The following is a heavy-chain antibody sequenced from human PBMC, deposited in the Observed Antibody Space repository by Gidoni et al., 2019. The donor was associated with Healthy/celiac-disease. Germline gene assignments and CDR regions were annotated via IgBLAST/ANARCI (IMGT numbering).Heavy chain of an antibody. V-gene: IGHV3-23*01. J-gene: IGHJ4*02. CDR3: AKEIRYFDFFHFDY. D-gene: IGHD3-9*01. CDR2: ISGICVST. CDR1: GLTFSSYA. Sequence: EVQRLESGGGLIQPGGSLRLSCAASGLTFSSYAMSWVRQAPGTGLEWVSAISGICVSTYYADSVTGWFTISIDNSKNTLSLQMNSLSAEDTSVYYCAKEIRYFDFFHFDYWGQGTLVTVSS.